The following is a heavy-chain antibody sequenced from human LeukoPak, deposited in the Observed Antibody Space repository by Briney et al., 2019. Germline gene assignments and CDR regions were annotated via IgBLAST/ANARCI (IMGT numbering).Heavy chain of an antibody. J-gene: IGHJ5*02. Sequence: GESLKISCKGSGYGFTSYWIGWVRQMPGKGLEWMGIIYPGDSDTRYSPSFQGQVTISADKSISTAYLQWSSLKASDTAMYYCARLVGATTPYNWFDPWGQGTLVTVSS. D-gene: IGHD1-26*01. CDR1: GYGFTSYW. CDR2: IYPGDSDT. V-gene: IGHV5-51*01. CDR3: ARLVGATTPYNWFDP.